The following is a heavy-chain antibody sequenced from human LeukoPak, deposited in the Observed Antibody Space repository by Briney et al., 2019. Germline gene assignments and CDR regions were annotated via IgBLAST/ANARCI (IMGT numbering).Heavy chain of an antibody. Sequence: PSETLSLTCAISGDSVSSKSATWNWIRQSPSRGLEWLGRIYYKSKWHSDYAVSVKSRILLNPDTSKNQFSLQLNSVTPEDTAVYFCARGLYTAIALWGQGTLVSVSS. V-gene: IGHV6-1*01. CDR2: IYYKSKWHS. D-gene: IGHD5-18*01. CDR3: ARGLYTAIAL. CDR1: GDSVSSKSAT. J-gene: IGHJ4*02.